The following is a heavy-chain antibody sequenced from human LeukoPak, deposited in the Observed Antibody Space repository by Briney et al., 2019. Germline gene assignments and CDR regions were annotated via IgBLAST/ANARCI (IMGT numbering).Heavy chain of an antibody. CDR2: ISSSSSYI. Sequence: GGSLRLSCAASGFTFSSYAMSWVRQAPGKGLEWVSSISSSSSYIYYADSVKGRFTISRDNAKNSLYLQMNSLRAEGTAVYYCAREGSSFYYYMDVWGKGTTVTISS. D-gene: IGHD2-2*01. CDR1: GFTFSSYA. V-gene: IGHV3-21*01. J-gene: IGHJ6*03. CDR3: AREGSSFYYYMDV.